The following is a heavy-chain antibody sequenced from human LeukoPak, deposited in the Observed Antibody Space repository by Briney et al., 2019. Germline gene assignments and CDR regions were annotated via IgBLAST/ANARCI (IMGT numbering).Heavy chain of an antibody. D-gene: IGHD3-22*01. Sequence: GGSLRLSCAASGFTFSSYGMHWVRQAPGKGLEWVAVISYDGSNKYYADSVKGRFTISRDNSKNTLYLQMNSLRAEDTAVYYCARNYYDSSGYSENYYYYYYGMDVWGQGTTVTVSS. CDR3: ARNYYDSSGYSENYYYYYYGMDV. J-gene: IGHJ6*02. V-gene: IGHV3-30*03. CDR2: ISYDGSNK. CDR1: GFTFSSYG.